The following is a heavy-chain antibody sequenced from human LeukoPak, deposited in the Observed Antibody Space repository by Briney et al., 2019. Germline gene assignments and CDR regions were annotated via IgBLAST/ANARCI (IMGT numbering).Heavy chain of an antibody. D-gene: IGHD3-10*01. CDR3: ARDLWFGDLHGFDP. CDR1: GGSISSYY. J-gene: IGHJ5*02. CDR2: IYYSGST. Sequence: SETLSPTCTVSGGSISSYYWSWIRQPPGKGLEWIGYIYYSGSTNYNPSLKSRVTISVDTSKNQFSLKLSSVTAADTAVYYCARDLWFGDLHGFDPWGQGTLVTVSS. V-gene: IGHV4-59*01.